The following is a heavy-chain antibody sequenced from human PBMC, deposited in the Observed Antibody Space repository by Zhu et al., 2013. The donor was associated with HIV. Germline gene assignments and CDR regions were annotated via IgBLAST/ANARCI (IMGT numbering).Heavy chain of an antibody. CDR3: ARADLSSGGSCYPY. Sequence: QVQLVQSGAEVKKPGASVKVSCKASGYTFTGYYMHWVRQAPGQGLEWMGWMNPNSGNTGYAQKFQGRVTMTRNTSISTAYMELSSLRSEDTAVYYCARADLSSGGSCYPYWGQGTLVTVSS. V-gene: IGHV1-8*02. CDR1: GYTFTGYY. D-gene: IGHD2-15*01. CDR2: MNPNSGNT. J-gene: IGHJ4*02.